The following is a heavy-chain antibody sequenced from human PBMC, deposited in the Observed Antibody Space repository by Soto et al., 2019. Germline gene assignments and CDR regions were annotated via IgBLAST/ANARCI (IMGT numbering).Heavy chain of an antibody. V-gene: IGHV2-5*02. CDR3: AHRRNSYYDIYTGYKKNWFDP. CDR2: IYWDDEK. CDR1: GFSLSSSGVG. J-gene: IGHJ5*02. D-gene: IGHD3-9*01. Sequence: QITLKESGPTLVKPTQTLTLTCTFSGFSLSSSGVGVGWIRQPPGKALEWLALIYWDDEKSYSPSLKSRLTITKDISKNQVALTMTNMDPVDTATYYCAHRRNSYYDIYTGYKKNWFDPWGQGALVTVSS.